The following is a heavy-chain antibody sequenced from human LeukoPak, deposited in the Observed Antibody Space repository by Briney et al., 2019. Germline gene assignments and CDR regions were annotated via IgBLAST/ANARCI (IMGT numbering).Heavy chain of an antibody. CDR1: GFVFGGYW. Sequence: GGSLRLSCVGSGFVFGGYWMTWVRQAPGKGLECVANINHDGSEKYYVDSVKGRFTISRDNAKNSLYLQMNSLRAEDTAVYYCARVQWLVREGGYFDYWGQGTLVTVSS. CDR2: INHDGSEK. CDR3: ARVQWLVREGGYFDY. J-gene: IGHJ4*02. D-gene: IGHD6-19*01. V-gene: IGHV3-7*03.